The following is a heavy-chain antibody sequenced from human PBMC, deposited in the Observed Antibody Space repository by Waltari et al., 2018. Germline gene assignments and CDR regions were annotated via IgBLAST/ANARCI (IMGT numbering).Heavy chain of an antibody. CDR2: IYHSGST. Sequence: QVQLQESGPGLVKPSETLSLTCAVSGYSISSGYYWGWIRQPPGKGLEWIGSIYHSGSTYYNPSLKRRVTISVDTSKNQFSLKLSSVTAADTAVYYCAIRVVAATHYYYGMDVWGQGTTVTVSS. V-gene: IGHV4-38-2*01. J-gene: IGHJ6*02. CDR1: GYSISSGYY. D-gene: IGHD2-15*01. CDR3: AIRVVAATHYYYGMDV.